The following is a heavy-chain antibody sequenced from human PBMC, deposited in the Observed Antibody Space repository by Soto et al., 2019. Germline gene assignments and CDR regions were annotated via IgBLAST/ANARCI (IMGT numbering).Heavy chain of an antibody. CDR2: IWYDGSNK. J-gene: IGHJ6*03. V-gene: IGHV3-33*01. CDR3: ARRPRGYGSGSYYYYYYMDV. CDR1: GFTFSSYG. Sequence: GGSLRLSCAASGFTFSSYGMHWVRQAPGKGLEWVAVIWYDGSNKYYADSVKGRFTISRDNSKNTLYLQMNSLRAEDTAVYYCARRPRGYGSGSYYYYYYMDVWGKGTTVTVSS. D-gene: IGHD3-10*01.